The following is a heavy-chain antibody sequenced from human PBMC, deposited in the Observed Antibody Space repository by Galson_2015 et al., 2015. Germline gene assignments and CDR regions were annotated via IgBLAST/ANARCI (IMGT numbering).Heavy chain of an antibody. CDR2: IWYDGSNR. D-gene: IGHD5-24*01. J-gene: IGHJ4*02. CDR1: GFTFSSYG. V-gene: IGHV3-33*01. CDR3: ARDKGQRWLQFVHFDY. Sequence: SLRLSCAASGFTFSSYGMHWVRQAPGKGLEWVAVIWYDGSNRYYADSVKGRFTISRDNSKNTLYLQMNSLRAEDTAVYYCARDKGQRWLQFVHFDYWAREPWSPSPQ.